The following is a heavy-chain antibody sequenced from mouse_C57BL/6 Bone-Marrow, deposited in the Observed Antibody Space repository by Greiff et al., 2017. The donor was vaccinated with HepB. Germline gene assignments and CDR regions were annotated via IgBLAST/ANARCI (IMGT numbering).Heavy chain of an antibody. D-gene: IGHD2-4*01. CDR1: GYTFTSYW. J-gene: IGHJ2*01. CDR2: IYPGSGST. Sequence: VQLQQSGAELVKPGASVKMSCKASGYTFTSYWITWVKQRPGQGLEWIGDIYPGSGSTNYNEKFKSKATLTVDTSSSTAYMQLSSLTSEDSAVYYCANYDYDGHYFDYWGQGTTLTVSS. CDR3: ANYDYDGHYFDY. V-gene: IGHV1-55*01.